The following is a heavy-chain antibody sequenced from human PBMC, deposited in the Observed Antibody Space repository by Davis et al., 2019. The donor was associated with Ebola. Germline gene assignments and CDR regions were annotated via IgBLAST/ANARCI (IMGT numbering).Heavy chain of an antibody. CDR3: ARGLGGSSTSAHIDY. J-gene: IGHJ4*02. CDR1: GGSISSSSYY. Sequence: PSETLSLTCTVSGGSISSSSYYWGWIRQPPGKGLEWIGSIYYSGSTYYNPSLKSRVTISVDTSKNQFSLKLSSVTAADTAVYYCARGLGGSSTSAHIDYWGQGTLVTVSS. D-gene: IGHD4-23*01. V-gene: IGHV4-39*01. CDR2: IYYSGST.